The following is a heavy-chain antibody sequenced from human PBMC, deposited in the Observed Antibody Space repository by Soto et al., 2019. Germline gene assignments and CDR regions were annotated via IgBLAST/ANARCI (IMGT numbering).Heavy chain of an antibody. V-gene: IGHV1-69*01. D-gene: IGHD2-2*01. CDR3: ARGDRTSGYYYYGMDV. CDR2: IIPIFGTA. J-gene: IGHJ6*02. CDR1: GGTFSSYA. Sequence: GGSLRLSCTASGGTFSSYAISWVRQAPGQGLEWMGGIIPIFGTANYAQKFQGRVTITADESTSTAYMELSSLRSEDTAVYYCARGDRTSGYYYYGMDVWGQGTTVTVSS.